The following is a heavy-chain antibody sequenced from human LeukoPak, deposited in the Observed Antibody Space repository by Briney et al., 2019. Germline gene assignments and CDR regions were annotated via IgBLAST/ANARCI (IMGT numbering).Heavy chain of an antibody. CDR2: IYYSGST. J-gene: IGHJ4*02. CDR3: ASTYSYGSYYFDY. V-gene: IGHV4-39*01. D-gene: IGHD5-18*01. CDR1: GGSISSSSYY. Sequence: SETLSLTCTVSGGSISSSSYYWGWIRQPPGKGLEWIGSIYYSGSTYYNPSLKSRVTISVDTSKNQFSLKLSSVTAADTAVYYRASTYSYGSYYFDYWGQGTLVTVSS.